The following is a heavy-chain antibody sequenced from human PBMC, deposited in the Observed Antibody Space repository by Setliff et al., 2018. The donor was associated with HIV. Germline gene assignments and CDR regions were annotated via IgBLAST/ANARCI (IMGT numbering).Heavy chain of an antibody. CDR2: IYPGDTDT. Sequence: PADSLTLSCKGSGYSFTSYCIGWVRQMPGKGLEWVGIIYPGDTDTRYSPSFQGQVTISADKSIITAYLQWSSLKASDTAMYYCASLGEKPRIAARPYPIEVRYWGQGTLVTVSS. J-gene: IGHJ4*02. CDR1: GYSFTSYC. CDR3: ASLGEKPRIAARPYPIEVRY. V-gene: IGHV5-51*03. D-gene: IGHD6-6*01.